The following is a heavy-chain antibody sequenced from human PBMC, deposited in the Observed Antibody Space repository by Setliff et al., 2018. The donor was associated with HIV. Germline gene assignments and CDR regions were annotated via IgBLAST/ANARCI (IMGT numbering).Heavy chain of an antibody. CDR3: ATLDPSGGNFLAY. CDR1: GDTDFY. Sequence: SETLSLTCTVSGDTDFYWNWIRQPPGKGLEWIGYIHASGKTNYNPPLKSRVTLALDTSEMHFSLHLTSVTAADTAVYYCATLDPSGGNFLAYWGQGTLVTVS. CDR2: IHASGKT. V-gene: IGHV4-4*09. D-gene: IGHD2-21*02. J-gene: IGHJ4*02.